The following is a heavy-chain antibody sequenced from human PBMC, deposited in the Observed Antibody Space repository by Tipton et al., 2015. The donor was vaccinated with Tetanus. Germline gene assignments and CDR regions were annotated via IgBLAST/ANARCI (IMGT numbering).Heavy chain of an antibody. CDR2: VSSSGRT. CDR1: GASISNFY. V-gene: IGHV4-59*12. CDR3: ARVRRGATTDLDY. Sequence: TLSLTCTVSGASISNFYWSWIRQPPGKGLEWIAYVSSSGRTNYNPSLKSRVTISVDTSSSQFSLRLTSVTAAATAVYYCARVRRGATTDLDYWGQGTLVTVSS. J-gene: IGHJ4*02. D-gene: IGHD5-12*01.